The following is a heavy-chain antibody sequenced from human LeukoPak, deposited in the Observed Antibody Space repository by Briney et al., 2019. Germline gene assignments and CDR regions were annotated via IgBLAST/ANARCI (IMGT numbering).Heavy chain of an antibody. CDR1: GGSISSGDYY. CDR3: ARGSRDFWSNTLDP. Sequence: TSETLSLTCTVSGGSISSGDYYWSWIRQPPGKGLEWIGYIYYSGSTYYNPSLKSRVTISVDTSKNQFSLKLSSVTAADTAMYYCARGSRDFWSNTLDPWGQGTLVTVSS. D-gene: IGHD3-3*01. J-gene: IGHJ5*02. V-gene: IGHV4-30-4*01. CDR2: IYYSGST.